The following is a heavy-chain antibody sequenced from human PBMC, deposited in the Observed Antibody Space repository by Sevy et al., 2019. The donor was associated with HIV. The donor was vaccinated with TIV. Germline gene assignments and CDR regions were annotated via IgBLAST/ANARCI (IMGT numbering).Heavy chain of an antibody. D-gene: IGHD5-18*01. CDR3: AGGKSGYGYGLDY. V-gene: IGHV3-66*01. J-gene: IGHJ4*02. CDR1: GFPVSSNY. Sequence: GGSLRLSCAASGFPVSSNYMSWVRQAPGKGLEWVSVMYSDGSTYHADSVKGRFTISRDNSKNSLYLQMNSLRVEDTAVYYCAGGKSGYGYGLDYWGQGTLVTVSS. CDR2: MYSDGST.